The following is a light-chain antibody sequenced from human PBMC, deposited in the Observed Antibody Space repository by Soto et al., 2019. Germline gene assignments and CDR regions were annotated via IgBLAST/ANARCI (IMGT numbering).Light chain of an antibody. CDR1: QSLVYSDGVTY. Sequence: DVVMTQSPLSLPVTLGQPASISCRSSQSLVYSDGVTYLNWFHQRPGQSPRRLFYKVSDRDSGVPDRFSCSGSGTDFTLKISRVEAEDVGIYYCMQGTHWPYTFGQGTNLEIK. V-gene: IGKV2-30*01. J-gene: IGKJ2*01. CDR2: KVS. CDR3: MQGTHWPYT.